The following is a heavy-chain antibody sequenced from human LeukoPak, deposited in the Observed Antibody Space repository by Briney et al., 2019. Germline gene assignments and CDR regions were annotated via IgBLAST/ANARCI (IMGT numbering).Heavy chain of an antibody. D-gene: IGHD7-27*01. CDR2: INHSGST. Sequence: SETLSLTCAVYGGSFSGYYWSWIRQPPGKGLEWIGEINHSGSTNYNPSLKSRVTISVDTSKNQFSLKLSSVTAADTAVYYCARDSFRGTGTFDYWGQGTLVTVSS. CDR1: GGSFSGYY. J-gene: IGHJ4*02. CDR3: ARDSFRGTGTFDY. V-gene: IGHV4-34*01.